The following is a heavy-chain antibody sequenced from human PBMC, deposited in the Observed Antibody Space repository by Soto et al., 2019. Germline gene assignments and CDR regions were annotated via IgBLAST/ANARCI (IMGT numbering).Heavy chain of an antibody. CDR3: ARARIAAAGTYYYYGMDV. V-gene: IGHV1-69*13. CDR2: IIPIFGTA. CDR1: GGTFSSYA. D-gene: IGHD6-13*01. J-gene: IGHJ6*02. Sequence: ASVKVSCKASGGTFSSYAISWVRQAPGQGLEWMGGIIPIFGTANYAQKFQGRVTITADESTSTAYMELSSLRSEDTAVYYCARARIAAAGTYYYYGMDVWGQGTTVTVSS.